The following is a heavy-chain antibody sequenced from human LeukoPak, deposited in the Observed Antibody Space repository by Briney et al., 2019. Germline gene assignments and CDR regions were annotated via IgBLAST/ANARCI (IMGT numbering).Heavy chain of an antibody. CDR3: ARERILIPGGMDV. CDR2: INPNSGGT. D-gene: IGHD3-9*01. Sequence: WASVKVSCKASGYTFTGYYMHWVRQAPGQGLEWMGWINPNSGGTNYAQKFQGWVTMTRDTSISTAYMELSRLRSDDTAVYYCARERILIPGGMDVWGQGTTVTVSS. J-gene: IGHJ6*02. CDR1: GYTFTGYY. V-gene: IGHV1-2*04.